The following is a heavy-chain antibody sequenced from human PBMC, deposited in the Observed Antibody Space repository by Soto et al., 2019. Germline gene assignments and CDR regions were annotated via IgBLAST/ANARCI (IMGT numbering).Heavy chain of an antibody. CDR1: EFTFSSYA. D-gene: IGHD5-12*01. CDR3: AKDAGGRWLQLGD. V-gene: IGHV3-23*01. CDR2: ISGSGETT. J-gene: IGHJ4*02. Sequence: VQLLESGGGLVQPGGSLRLSCAASEFTFSSYAMTWVRQAPGKGLEWVSTISGSGETTYYADSVKGRFTISRDNSKNTLYVQLNSLRAEDTAVYYCAKDAGGRWLQLGDWGQETLVTVSS.